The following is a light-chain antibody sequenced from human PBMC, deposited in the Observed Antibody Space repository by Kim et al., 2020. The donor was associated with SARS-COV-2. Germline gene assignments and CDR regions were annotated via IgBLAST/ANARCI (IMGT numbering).Light chain of an antibody. Sequence: SASPGVTSTLSCRASQSVSNHLAWYQHTPGHAPRLLIYGASTRATSIPARFSGSGSGSEFTLTISSLQSEAFAVYYCQQYNNWSTFGGGTKVDIK. V-gene: IGKV3-15*01. CDR2: GAS. J-gene: IGKJ4*01. CDR1: QSVSNH. CDR3: QQYNNWST.